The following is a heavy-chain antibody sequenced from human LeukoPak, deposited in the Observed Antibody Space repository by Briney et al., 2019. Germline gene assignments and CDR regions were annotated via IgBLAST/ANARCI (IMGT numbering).Heavy chain of an antibody. D-gene: IGHD3-3*01. Sequence: ASVKVSCKASGYTFTSYGISWVRQAPGQGLEWMGWISAYNGNTNYAQKLQGRVTITTDKSTSTAYMELRSLRSDDTAVYYCARVDSPFSIFGVVIPLTRWLDLWGQGTLVTVSS. J-gene: IGHJ5*02. V-gene: IGHV1-18*01. CDR3: ARVDSPFSIFGVVIPLTRWLDL. CDR2: ISAYNGNT. CDR1: GYTFTSYG.